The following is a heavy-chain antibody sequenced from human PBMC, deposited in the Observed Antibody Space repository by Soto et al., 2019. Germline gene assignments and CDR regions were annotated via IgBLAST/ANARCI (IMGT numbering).Heavy chain of an antibody. CDR3: VYTPWILEYYFAY. CDR1: GFSLSTSGVG. CDR2: IYWDDNK. V-gene: IGHV2-5*02. Sequence: QITLKESGPTLVKPTQTLTLTCTFSGFSLSTSGVGVGWIRQPPGKALEWLALIYWDDNKRYSPSLKSRLTITTDTSKTPVVLTLPHMDPVDTATYSCVYTPWILEYYFAYWGQGTLVTVSS. D-gene: IGHD5-18*01. J-gene: IGHJ4*02.